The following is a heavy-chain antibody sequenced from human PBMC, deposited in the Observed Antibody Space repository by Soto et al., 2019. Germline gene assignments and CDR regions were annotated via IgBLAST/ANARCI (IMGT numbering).Heavy chain of an antibody. Sequence: SETLSLTCSVSAGSISRYYWGWVRQSPGEGLEWIAHISYTVDASYNPSLKSRVTISLDTSKNQIALRLMSVTAADTAVYYCVGSIMSRAMEYFDYWGQGTLVTVSS. CDR1: AGSISRYY. V-gene: IGHV4-59*01. CDR2: ISYTVDA. J-gene: IGHJ4*02. D-gene: IGHD5-18*01. CDR3: VGSIMSRAMEYFDY.